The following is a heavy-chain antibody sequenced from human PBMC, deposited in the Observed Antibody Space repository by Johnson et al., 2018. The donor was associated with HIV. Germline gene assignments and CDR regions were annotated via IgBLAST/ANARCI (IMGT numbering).Heavy chain of an antibody. D-gene: IGHD1-26*01. V-gene: IGHV3-33*06. CDR1: GFTFSTYG. CDR2: IWYDGSNK. CDR3: AKWGSMRATSAVDI. Sequence: QVQLVESGGGVVQPGRSLRLSCVASGFTFSTYGMHWVHQAPGKGLEWVAVIWYDGSNKYYADSVKGRLTISRDNSKTTLSLQMNSLRAEDTAVYYCAKWGSMRATSAVDIWGQGTMVTVSS. J-gene: IGHJ3*02.